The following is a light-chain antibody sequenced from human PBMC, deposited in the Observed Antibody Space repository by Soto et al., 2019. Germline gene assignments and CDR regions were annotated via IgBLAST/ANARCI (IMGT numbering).Light chain of an antibody. CDR2: VAS. Sequence: ETVMTQSPATLSVSPGERATLSCRASQSVRSNLAWYQHKPGQAPRLLIYVASSRPAGVPARFSGSGSGTEFTLTISSLQSEDFAVYYCQQYNNWPETFGQGTKVEIK. J-gene: IGKJ1*01. CDR1: QSVRSN. CDR3: QQYNNWPET. V-gene: IGKV3-15*01.